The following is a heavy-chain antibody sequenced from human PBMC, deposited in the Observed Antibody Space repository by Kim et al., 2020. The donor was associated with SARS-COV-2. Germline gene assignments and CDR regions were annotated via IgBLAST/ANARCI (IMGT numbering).Heavy chain of an antibody. J-gene: IGHJ4*02. Sequence: YADSVKGRFTISRDNTKNTLYPQMSGLRAEDTAGYYCVKDRIGTSMLRGDYWGQGSLVAVSS. CDR3: VKDRIGTSMLRGDY. V-gene: IGHV3-23*01. D-gene: IGHD5-18*01.